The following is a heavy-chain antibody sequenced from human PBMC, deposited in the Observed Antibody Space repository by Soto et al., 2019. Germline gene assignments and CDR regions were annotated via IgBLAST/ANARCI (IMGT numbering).Heavy chain of an antibody. V-gene: IGHV1-8*01. Sequence: QVPLVQSGAEVKKPGASVKVSCKASGYTFTSYDINWVRQATGQGLEWMGRMNPNSGNTGYAQKFQGRVTMTRNTSISTAYMELSSLRSEDTAVYYCARVARAARLWWFAPWGQGTLVTVSS. D-gene: IGHD6-6*01. CDR3: ARVARAARLWWFAP. J-gene: IGHJ5*02. CDR1: GYTFTSYD. CDR2: MNPNSGNT.